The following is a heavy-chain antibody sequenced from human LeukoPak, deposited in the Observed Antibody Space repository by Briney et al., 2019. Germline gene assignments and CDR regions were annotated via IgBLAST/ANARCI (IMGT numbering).Heavy chain of an antibody. V-gene: IGHV4-39*01. Sequence: PSETLSLTCTVSGGSISSSSYYWGWIRQPPGKGLEWIGSIYYSGSTYYNPSLKSRVTISVDTSKNQFSLKLSSVTAADTAVYYCARQDIVAVPAAINYWGQGTLVTVSS. D-gene: IGHD2-2*02. CDR2: IYYSGST. CDR1: GGSISSSSYY. CDR3: ARQDIVAVPAAINY. J-gene: IGHJ4*02.